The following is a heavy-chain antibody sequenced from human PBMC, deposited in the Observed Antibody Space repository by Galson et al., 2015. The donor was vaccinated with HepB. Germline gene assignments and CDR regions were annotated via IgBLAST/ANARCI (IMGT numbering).Heavy chain of an antibody. CDR1: GYTFTDYI. Sequence: SVKVSCKASGYTFTDYIITWVRQAPGQGLEWLGWVSVSNGDTNYAQNIRGRVTMTTDTSSSTAYMELRYLRSADTATYYCARGNTPLLYWGQGTLISVPS. V-gene: IGHV1-18*04. CDR3: ARGNTPLLY. D-gene: IGHD2-21*01. CDR2: VSVSNGDT. J-gene: IGHJ4*02.